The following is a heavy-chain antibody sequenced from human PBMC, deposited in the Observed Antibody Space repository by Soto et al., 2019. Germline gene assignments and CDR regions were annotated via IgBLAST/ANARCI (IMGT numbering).Heavy chain of an antibody. V-gene: IGHV1-69*10. J-gene: IGHJ3*02. CDR1: GGTFSSYA. CDR3: AKERYSGSPDALDI. D-gene: IGHD1-26*01. CDR2: IIPILGTA. Sequence: SSVKVSCKASGGTFSSYAISWVRQAPGQGREWMGGIIPILGTANYAQKFQGRVTITADKSTSTAYMKLSSLISEDTEVYYCAKERYSGSPDALDIWGQGTMVTVSS.